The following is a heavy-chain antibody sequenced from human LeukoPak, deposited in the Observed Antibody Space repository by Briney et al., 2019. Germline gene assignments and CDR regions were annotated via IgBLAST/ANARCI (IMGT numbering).Heavy chain of an antibody. V-gene: IGHV1-2*02. J-gene: IGHJ3*02. CDR1: GYTFTNYG. CDR3: ARLQRQVLTAFDI. D-gene: IGHD2-2*01. CDR2: INPNSGGT. Sequence: SVKVSCRASGYTFTNYGISWVRQAPGQGLEWMGWINPNSGGTNYAQKFQGRVTMTRDTSISTAYMELSRLRSDDTAVYYCARLQRQVLTAFDIWGQGTMVTVSS.